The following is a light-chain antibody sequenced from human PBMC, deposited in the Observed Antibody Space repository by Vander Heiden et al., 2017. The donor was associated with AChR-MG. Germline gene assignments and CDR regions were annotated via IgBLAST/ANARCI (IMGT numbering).Light chain of an antibody. CDR1: HSFSSSS. V-gene: IGKV3-20*01. CDR2: AAS. J-gene: IGKJ2*01. Sequence: EIVLTQSPGTLSLSPGERATLSCRASHSFSSSSLAWYQQKPGQAPRLLIYAASSRATGIPDRFSGSGSGADFTLTITRLEPEDFALYYCQHFGQRNGRSSYTFGQGTKLEIK. CDR3: QHFGQRNGRSSYT.